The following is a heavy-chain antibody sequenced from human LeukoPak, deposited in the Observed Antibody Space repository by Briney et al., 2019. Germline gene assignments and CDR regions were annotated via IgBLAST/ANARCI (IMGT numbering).Heavy chain of an antibody. CDR2: INHEGGGI. Sequence: GGSLRLSCAASGFTFSESWMSWVRQVPGRGLEWVAHINHEGGGIQYVDSVKGRFTISRDNAKGSVYMRMNSLRAEDTAIYHCATYINWVAGDVWGQGTTVIVSS. D-gene: IGHD1-1*01. CDR3: ATYINWVAGDV. V-gene: IGHV3-7*01. J-gene: IGHJ6*02. CDR1: GFTFSESW.